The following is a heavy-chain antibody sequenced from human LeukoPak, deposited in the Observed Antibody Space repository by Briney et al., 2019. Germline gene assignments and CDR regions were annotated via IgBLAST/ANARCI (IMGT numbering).Heavy chain of an antibody. Sequence: SETLSLTCAVYGGSFSGYYWSWIRQPPGKGLEWIGEINHSGSTNYNPSLKSRVTISVDTSKNQFSLKLSSVTAADTAVYYCAREIGSSSYYGYLFDYWGQGTLVTVSS. CDR3: AREIGSSSYYGYLFDY. D-gene: IGHD3-22*01. CDR1: GGSFSGYY. J-gene: IGHJ4*02. V-gene: IGHV4-34*01. CDR2: INHSGST.